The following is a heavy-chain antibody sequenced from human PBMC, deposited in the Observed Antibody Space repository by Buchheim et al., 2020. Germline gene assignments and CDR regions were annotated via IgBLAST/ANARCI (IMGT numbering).Heavy chain of an antibody. J-gene: IGHJ6*02. V-gene: IGHV3-48*03. CDR3: ASLKGRTGTGYGMDV. Sequence: EVQLVESGGGLVLPGGSLRLSCAVAGFTFISFEMNWVRQAPGKGLEWVSYISSSGSTKYYADSVKGRFTISRDNAENSLYLQMNSLRVEDTAAYYCASLKGRTGTGYGMDVWGQGTT. CDR2: ISSSGSTK. CDR1: GFTFISFE. D-gene: IGHD1-1*01.